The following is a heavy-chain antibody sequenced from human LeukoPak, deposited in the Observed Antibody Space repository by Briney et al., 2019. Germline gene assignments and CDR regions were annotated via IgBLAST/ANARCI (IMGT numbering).Heavy chain of an antibody. J-gene: IGHJ4*02. CDR1: VSVWTFYW. V-gene: IGHV5-10-1*01. D-gene: IGHD3-16*01. CDR3: TWGTSSTKIDS. Sequence: GESLKISCKDLVSVWTFYWISGVGKLPGKGLGGVGKIALSDSQATYNPSFQGHVTISADKSINTVYLYWSSLEASDTAMYYCTWGTSSTKIDSWGQGTLVTVSS. CDR2: IALSDSQA.